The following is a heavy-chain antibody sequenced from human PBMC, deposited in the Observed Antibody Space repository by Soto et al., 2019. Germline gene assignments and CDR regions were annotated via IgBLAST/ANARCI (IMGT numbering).Heavy chain of an antibody. V-gene: IGHV3-48*02. CDR2: ISSSSSTI. CDR1: GFTFSSYS. D-gene: IGHD3-22*01. Sequence: GGSLRLSCAASGFTFSSYSMNWVRQAPGKGLEWVSYISSSSSTIYYADSVKGRFTISRDNAKNSLYLQMNSLRDEDTAVYYCARAPAGYYDSSGYSWGQGTLVTSPQ. CDR3: ARAPAGYYDSSGYS. J-gene: IGHJ5*02.